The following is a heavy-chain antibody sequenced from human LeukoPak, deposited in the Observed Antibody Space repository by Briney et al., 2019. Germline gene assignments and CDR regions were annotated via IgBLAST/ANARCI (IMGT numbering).Heavy chain of an antibody. CDR3: AGRIAVAGFDY. CDR1: GGSISSGGYY. D-gene: IGHD6-19*01. J-gene: IGHJ4*02. Sequence: SQTLSLTCTVSGGSISSGGYYWSWIRQHPGKGLEWIGYIYTSGSTNYNPSLKGRVTISVDTSKKQFSLKLSSVTAADTAVYYCAGRIAVAGFDYWGQGTLVTVSS. V-gene: IGHV4-31*03. CDR2: IYTSGST.